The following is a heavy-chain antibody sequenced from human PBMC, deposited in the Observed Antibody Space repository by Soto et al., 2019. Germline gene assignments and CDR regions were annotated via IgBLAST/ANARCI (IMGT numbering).Heavy chain of an antibody. V-gene: IGHV3-74*01. Sequence: EVQLVESGGGLVQPGGSLRLSCAASGITFSSYWMHWVRQAPGKGLVWVSRINSDGSSTYYADSVKGRFTISRDNAKNTLYLQRNSLRAEDTAVYYCARVDSVQRRNALGYWGQGTLVTVSS. D-gene: IGHD1-1*01. CDR1: GITFSSYW. J-gene: IGHJ4*02. CDR3: ARVDSVQRRNALGY. CDR2: INSDGSST.